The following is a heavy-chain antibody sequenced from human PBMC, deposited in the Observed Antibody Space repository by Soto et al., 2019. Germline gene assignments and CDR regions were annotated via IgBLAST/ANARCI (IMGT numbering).Heavy chain of an antibody. J-gene: IGHJ6*02. CDR1: GFTVSSNY. Sequence: GGSLRLSCAASGFTVSSNYMSWVRQAPGKGLEWVSVIYSGGSTYYADSVKGRFTISRDNSKNTLYLQMNSLRAEDTAVYYCARDKYYYDSSGTRHYYGMDVSGQGTTVTV. CDR3: ARDKYYYDSSGTRHYYGMDV. V-gene: IGHV3-53*01. CDR2: IYSGGST. D-gene: IGHD3-22*01.